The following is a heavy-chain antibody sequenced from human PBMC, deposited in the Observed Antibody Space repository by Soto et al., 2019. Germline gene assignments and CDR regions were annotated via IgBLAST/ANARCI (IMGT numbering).Heavy chain of an antibody. CDR1: GFSFSGYT. CDR3: AKDRHPDGIWTFDY. D-gene: IGHD3-9*01. CDR2: INGGGGTT. Sequence: GGSLRLSCAVSGFSFSGYTMNWVRQAQGKGLEWISGINGGGGTTYYADSVKGRFTISRDDSKNILYLQMNSPRAEDTAIYYCAKDRHPDGIWTFDYWGRGTLVTVSS. V-gene: IGHV3-23*01. J-gene: IGHJ4*02.